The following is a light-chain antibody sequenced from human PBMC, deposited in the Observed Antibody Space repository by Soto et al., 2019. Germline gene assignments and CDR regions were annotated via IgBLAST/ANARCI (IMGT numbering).Light chain of an antibody. CDR3: AAWDNSLTAVV. Sequence: QSALTQPPSASGTPGQRVTISCSGSSSSIGSNAVNWYQQLPGTAPKLLIYSDNQRPSGVPGRFSGSKSGTSASLAFSGLQSEDEADYYCAAWDNSLTAVVFGGGTQLTVL. CDR2: SDN. CDR1: SSSIGSNA. J-gene: IGLJ2*01. V-gene: IGLV1-44*01.